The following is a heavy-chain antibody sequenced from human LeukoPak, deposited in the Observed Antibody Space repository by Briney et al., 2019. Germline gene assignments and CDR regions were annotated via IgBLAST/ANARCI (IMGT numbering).Heavy chain of an antibody. D-gene: IGHD3-16*01. CDR1: GGSISSGGYS. CDR3: ARVRITFGGVYYFDY. V-gene: IGHV4-30-2*01. J-gene: IGHJ4*02. Sequence: SETLSLTCAVSGGSISSGGYSWSWIRQPPGTGLEWIGYIYHSGSTYYNQSLKSRVTISVDRSKNQFSLKLSSVTAADTAVYYCARVRITFGGVYYFDYWGQGTLVTVSS. CDR2: IYHSGST.